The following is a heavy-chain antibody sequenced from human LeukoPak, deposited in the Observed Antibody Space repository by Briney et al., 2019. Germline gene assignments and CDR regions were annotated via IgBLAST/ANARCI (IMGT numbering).Heavy chain of an antibody. CDR3: ARANFLYCSSTTCLFGY. J-gene: IGHJ4*02. Sequence: ASVKVSCKASGYTFTDYYMHWVRQAPGQGGEWRGWINPNDGDTNYAQKFQGRVTMTRATSISTAHMEVSRLRSDDTAVYYCARANFLYCSSTTCLFGYWGQGTLVTVSS. CDR1: GYTFTDYY. D-gene: IGHD2-2*01. CDR2: INPNDGDT. V-gene: IGHV1-2*02.